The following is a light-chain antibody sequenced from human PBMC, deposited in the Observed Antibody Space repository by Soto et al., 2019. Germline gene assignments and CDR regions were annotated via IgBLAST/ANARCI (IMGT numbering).Light chain of an antibody. Sequence: AIQMTHSPPSLSASVGDRVTITCRASQGIRNDLGWYQQKPGKAPKLLISAASSLQSGVPSRFSGSGSGTDFNLTISSLPPEDFATYYCLQAYNCPRTFGQGTKLEIK. CDR1: QGIRND. J-gene: IGKJ2*01. CDR2: AAS. V-gene: IGKV1-6*01. CDR3: LQAYNCPRT.